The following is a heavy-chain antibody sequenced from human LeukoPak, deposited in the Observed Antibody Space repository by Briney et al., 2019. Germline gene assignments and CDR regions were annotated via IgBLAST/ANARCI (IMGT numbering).Heavy chain of an antibody. J-gene: IGHJ2*01. CDR2: INHSGST. CDR1: GGSISSGGYS. V-gene: IGHV4-30-2*01. CDR3: ARGSDSGSYYYWYFDL. D-gene: IGHD1-26*01. Sequence: PSETLSLTCAVSGGSISSGGYSWSWIRQPPGKGLEWIGEINHSGSTNYNPSLKSRVTISVDTSKNQFSLKLSSVTAADTAVYYCARGSDSGSYYYWYFDLWGRGTLVTVSS.